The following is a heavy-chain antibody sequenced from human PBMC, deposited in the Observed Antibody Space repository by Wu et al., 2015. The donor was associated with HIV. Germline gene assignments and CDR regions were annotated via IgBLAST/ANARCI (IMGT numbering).Heavy chain of an antibody. CDR3: ATDTGFGVAFYYHLDH. Sequence: QVQLVQSGPEVKKPGAAVKVSCQTSGYTFSDHYIHWVRQAAGQGLEWMGWTNPNSGDTLYRQKFKGRVTLTRDTSISTAYMELSTLTSDDTAIYYCATDTGFGVAFYYHLDHWGQGTLVTVSS. D-gene: IGHD3-3*01. J-gene: IGHJ4*02. CDR2: TNPNSGDT. V-gene: IGHV1-2*02. CDR1: GYTFSDHY.